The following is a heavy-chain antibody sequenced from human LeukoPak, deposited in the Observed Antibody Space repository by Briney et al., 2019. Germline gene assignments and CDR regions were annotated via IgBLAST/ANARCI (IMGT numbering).Heavy chain of an antibody. CDR3: ARDGLYGDYYYYGMDV. Sequence: ASVKVSCKASGYTFTSYGISWVRQAPGQGLEWMGWISAYNGNTNYAQKLQGRVTMTTDTSTSTAYMELRSLRSDDTAVYYCARDGLYGDYYYYGMDVWGQETTVTVSS. J-gene: IGHJ6*02. CDR1: GYTFTSYG. CDR2: ISAYNGNT. D-gene: IGHD4-17*01. V-gene: IGHV1-18*01.